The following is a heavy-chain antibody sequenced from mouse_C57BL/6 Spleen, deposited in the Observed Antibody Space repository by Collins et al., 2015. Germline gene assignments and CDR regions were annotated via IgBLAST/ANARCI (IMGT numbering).Heavy chain of an antibody. V-gene: IGHV1-82*01. J-gene: IGHJ2*01. CDR3: GRGGPLDY. CDR1: GYVFSGSW. CDR2: IYPGDGDT. Sequence: QVQLQQPGAELVKPGASVKISCKASGYVFSGSWMSWVKQRPGEGLEWIGRIYPGDGDTNYNGKFKAKATLTADKSSSTAYMQLSSLTSEDSAVYFCGRGGPLDYWGQGTTLTVSS.